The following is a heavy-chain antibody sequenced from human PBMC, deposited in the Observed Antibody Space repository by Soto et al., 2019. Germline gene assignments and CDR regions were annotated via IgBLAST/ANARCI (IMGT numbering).Heavy chain of an antibody. D-gene: IGHD6-13*01. CDR1: GYTFSNYG. CDR2: ISGYNGKT. V-gene: IGHV1-18*01. J-gene: IGHJ1*01. Sequence: ASVKVSCTAGGYTFSNYGIRWVRHAPGQGLEWMGWISGYNGKTNYAQKSQGRVTMTKDTSTSKVHMELRSVRSDDTAVYFCARDRDDSSWSSVEYLQHWGQGTLVTSPQ. CDR3: ARDRDDSSWSSVEYLQH.